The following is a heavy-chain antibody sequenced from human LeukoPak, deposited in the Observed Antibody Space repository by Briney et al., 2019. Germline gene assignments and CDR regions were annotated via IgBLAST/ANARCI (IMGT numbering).Heavy chain of an antibody. D-gene: IGHD4-17*01. CDR2: INEDGSTK. J-gene: IGHJ4*02. CDR3: AREEYGDHLW. CDR1: GFIFTKYW. Sequence: GGSLRLSCAASGFIFTKYWMSWVRQAPGKGLEWVANINEDGSTKFYVDSVKGRFSMSRDNAKNSLYLQMNSLRAEDTAVYHCAREEYGDHLWWGQGTLVTVSS. V-gene: IGHV3-7*01.